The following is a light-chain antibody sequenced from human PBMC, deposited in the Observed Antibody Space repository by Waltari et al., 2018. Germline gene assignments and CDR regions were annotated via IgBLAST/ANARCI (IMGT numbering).Light chain of an antibody. J-gene: IGKJ4*01. Sequence: IQMTQSPSALSASVGDTVTITFRASQSIGPWLAWYQQKPGKAPSLLIYKASNLQSGVPSRFTGGGSGTDFTLTISSLQPEDFATYYCQQANSFPLFGGGTKVEIK. CDR2: KAS. CDR1: QSIGPW. V-gene: IGKV1-5*03. CDR3: QQANSFPL.